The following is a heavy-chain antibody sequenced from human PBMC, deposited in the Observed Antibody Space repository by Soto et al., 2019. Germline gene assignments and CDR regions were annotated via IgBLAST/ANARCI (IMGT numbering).Heavy chain of an antibody. CDR2: ISAYNGNT. CDR3: ARDGPPTEY. V-gene: IGHV1-18*01. CDR1: GYTFSSYH. Sequence: QVQLVQSGAEVKKPGASVKVSCKASGYTFSSYHISWVRQAPGQGLEWMGWISAYNGNTNYAQKLQGRVTMTTDPPTSPAYMELRSGGSDDTAVYYCARDGPPTEYWGQGTLVTVSS. J-gene: IGHJ4*02.